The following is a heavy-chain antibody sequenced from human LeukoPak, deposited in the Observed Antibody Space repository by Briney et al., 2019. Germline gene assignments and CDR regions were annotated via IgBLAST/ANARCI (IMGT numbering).Heavy chain of an antibody. CDR2: INHSGST. J-gene: IGHJ6*03. CDR3: ARGRGPELPNYYYYYMDV. Sequence: SETLSLTCAVYGGSFSGYYWSWIRQPPGKGLEWIGEINHSGSTNYNPSLKSRVTISVDTSKNQFSLKLSSVTAADTAVYYCARGRGPELPNYYYYYMDVWGKGTTVTVSS. CDR1: GGSFSGYY. V-gene: IGHV4-34*01. D-gene: IGHD1-7*01.